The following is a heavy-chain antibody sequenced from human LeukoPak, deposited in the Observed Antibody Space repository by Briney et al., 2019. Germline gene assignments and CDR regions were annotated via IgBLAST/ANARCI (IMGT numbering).Heavy chain of an antibody. V-gene: IGHV1-18*01. Sequence: GASVKVSCKASGYTFTSYGISWVRQAPGQGLEWMGWISAYNGNTNYAQKLQGRVTMTTDTSTSTAYMELRSLRSDDTAVYYCARDPRLWFGENNWFDPWGQGTLVTVSS. CDR3: ARDPRLWFGENNWFDP. D-gene: IGHD3-10*01. CDR1: GYTFTSYG. J-gene: IGHJ5*02. CDR2: ISAYNGNT.